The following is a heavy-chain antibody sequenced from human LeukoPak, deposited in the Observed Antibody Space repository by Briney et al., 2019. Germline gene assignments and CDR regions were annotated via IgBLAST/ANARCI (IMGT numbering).Heavy chain of an antibody. CDR1: GFTFSSYG. CDR3: AKDYWEYSSSSGSTGPDY. Sequence: PGGSLRLSCAASGFTFSSYGMHWVRQAPGKGLEWVAFIRYDGSNKYYADSVKGRFTISRDNSRNTLYLQMNSLRAEDTAVYYCAKDYWEYSSSSGSTGPDYWGQGTLVTVSS. V-gene: IGHV3-30*02. CDR2: IRYDGSNK. D-gene: IGHD6-6*01. J-gene: IGHJ4*02.